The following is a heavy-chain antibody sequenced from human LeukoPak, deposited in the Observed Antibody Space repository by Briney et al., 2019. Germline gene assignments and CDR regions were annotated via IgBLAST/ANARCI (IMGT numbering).Heavy chain of an antibody. CDR3: AKFSGIPYYDYVWGSYRLPDY. CDR2: ISYDGSNK. J-gene: IGHJ4*02. V-gene: IGHV3-30*18. Sequence: GGSLRLSCAASGFTFSSYGMHWVRQAPGKGLEWVAVISYDGSNKYYADSVKGRFTISRDNSKNTLYLQMNSLRAEDTAVYYCAKFSGIPYYDYVWGSYRLPDYWGQGTLVTVSS. D-gene: IGHD3-16*02. CDR1: GFTFSSYG.